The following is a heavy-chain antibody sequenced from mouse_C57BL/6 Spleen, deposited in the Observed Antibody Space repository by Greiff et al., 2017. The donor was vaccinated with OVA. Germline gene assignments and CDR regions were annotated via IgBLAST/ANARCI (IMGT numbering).Heavy chain of an antibody. D-gene: IGHD4-1*01. V-gene: IGHV1-82*01. CDR1: GYAFGSSW. CDR2: IYPGDGDT. CDR3: ARGGSLGVDY. Sequence: QVQLKESGPELVKPGASVKISCKASGYAFGSSWMNWVKQRPGKGLEWIGRIYPGDGDTTYNVKFKGKATMTVDKSSSTAYMQLSSLTSEDSAVCDCARGGSLGVDYWGQGTTLTVSS. J-gene: IGHJ2*01.